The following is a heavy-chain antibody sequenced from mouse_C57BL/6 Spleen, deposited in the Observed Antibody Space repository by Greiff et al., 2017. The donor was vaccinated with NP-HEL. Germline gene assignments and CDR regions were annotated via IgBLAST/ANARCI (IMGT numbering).Heavy chain of an antibody. V-gene: IGHV5-4*01. CDR1: GFTFSSYA. CDR3: AREGNEGYFDV. Sequence: EVKVVESGGGLVKPGGSLKLSCAASGFTFSSYAMSWVRQTPEKRLEWVATISDGGSYTYYPDNVKGRFTISRDNAKNNLYLQMSHLKSEDTAMYYCAREGNEGYFDVWGTGTTVTVSS. CDR2: ISDGGSYT. J-gene: IGHJ1*03.